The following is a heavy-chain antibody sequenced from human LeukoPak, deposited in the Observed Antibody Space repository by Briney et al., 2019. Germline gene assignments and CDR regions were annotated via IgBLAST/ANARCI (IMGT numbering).Heavy chain of an antibody. CDR2: IYPGDSDI. J-gene: IGHJ4*02. CDR1: GYTFTNFW. Sequence: GESLKISCKGSGYTFTNFWIGWVRQMPGKGLEWMGIIYPGDSDIKYSPSFQGQVTISADKSINTAYLQWSSLKASDTAMYYCARRYGTYTDYWGQGTLVTVSP. CDR3: ARRYGTYTDY. D-gene: IGHD1-1*01. V-gene: IGHV5-51*01.